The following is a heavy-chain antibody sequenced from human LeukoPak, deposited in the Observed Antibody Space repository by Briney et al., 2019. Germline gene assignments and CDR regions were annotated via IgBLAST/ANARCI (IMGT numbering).Heavy chain of an antibody. D-gene: IGHD3-22*01. CDR3: ARDREGYYDSSGYYVPGYSDY. V-gene: IGHV3-33*01. CDR2: IWYDGSNK. J-gene: IGHJ4*02. Sequence: GGSLRVSCAASGFTFSSYGMHWVRQAPGKGLEWVAVIWYDGSNKYYADSVKGRFTISRDNSKNTLYLQMNSLRAEDTAVYYCARDREGYYDSSGYYVPGYSDYWGQQTLLTVSS. CDR1: GFTFSSYG.